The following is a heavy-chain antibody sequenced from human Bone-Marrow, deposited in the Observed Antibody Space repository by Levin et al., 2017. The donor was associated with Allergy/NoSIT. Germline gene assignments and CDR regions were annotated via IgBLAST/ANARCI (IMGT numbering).Heavy chain of an antibody. CDR2: ISYDGSYE. D-gene: IGHD5-12*01. V-gene: IGHV3-30*04. Sequence: PGGSLRLSCVASGFNFRRHAIHWVRQAPGKGLEWVAAISYDGSYEYYVASVKGRFTISRDNSKDTLHLQMNSLRDEDTGLYYCVRDYDTITTSFGFDVWGQGTTVIVSS. CDR1: GFNFRRHA. CDR3: VRDYDTITTSFGFDV. J-gene: IGHJ6*02.